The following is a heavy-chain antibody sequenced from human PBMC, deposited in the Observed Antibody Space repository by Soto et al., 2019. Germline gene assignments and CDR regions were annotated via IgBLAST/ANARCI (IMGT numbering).Heavy chain of an antibody. Sequence: QVHLVQSGAEVKKPGSSVKVSCKASGGTFSSYAISWVRQAPGQGLEWMGGSIPMFGTANYAQKVQGRVTITADESTTTAYMELSSLRSEDTAVYYCASGEYYDSSGYYSYYYYGMDVWGQGTTVTVSS. D-gene: IGHD3-22*01. V-gene: IGHV1-69*01. J-gene: IGHJ6*02. CDR2: SIPMFGTA. CDR3: ASGEYYDSSGYYSYYYYGMDV. CDR1: GGTFSSYA.